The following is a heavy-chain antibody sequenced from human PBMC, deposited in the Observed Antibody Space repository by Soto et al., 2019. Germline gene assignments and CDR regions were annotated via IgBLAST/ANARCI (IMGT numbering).Heavy chain of an antibody. CDR2: IYYSGST. CDR3: ARDHGYSGYYYYGMDV. CDR1: GGSISSYY. J-gene: IGHJ6*02. D-gene: IGHD5-12*01. Sequence: SETLSLTCTVSGGSISSYYWSWIRQPPGKGLEWIGYIYYSGSTNYNPSLKSRVTISVDTSKNQFSLKLSSVTAADTAVYYCARDHGYSGYYYYGMDVRGQRTTVTVSS. V-gene: IGHV4-59*01.